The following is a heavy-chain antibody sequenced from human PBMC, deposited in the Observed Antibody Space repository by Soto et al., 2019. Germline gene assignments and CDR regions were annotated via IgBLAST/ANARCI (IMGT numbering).Heavy chain of an antibody. Sequence: SVKVSCKASGGTFSSYAISWVRQAPGQGLEWMGGIIPIFGTANYAQKFQGRVTITADESTSTAYMELSSLRSEDTAVYYCARDNVDIVARRYYYGMDVWGQGTTVTVSS. V-gene: IGHV1-69*13. CDR3: ARDNVDIVARRYYYGMDV. D-gene: IGHD5-12*01. J-gene: IGHJ6*02. CDR1: GGTFSSYA. CDR2: IIPIFGTA.